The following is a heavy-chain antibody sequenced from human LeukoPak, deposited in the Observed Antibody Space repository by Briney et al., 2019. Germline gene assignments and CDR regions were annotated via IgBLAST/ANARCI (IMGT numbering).Heavy chain of an antibody. V-gene: IGHV1-69*06. J-gene: IGHJ4*02. CDR3: ARASGTYRRFDY. D-gene: IGHD1-26*01. Sequence: GASVKVSCKASGYTFTSYGISWVRQAPGQGLEWMGGIIPIFGNAKYAQKFQGRVTITADKSTTTAYLELTRLTSDDTAVYYCARASGTYRRFDYWGQGTLVTVSS. CDR1: GYTFTSYG. CDR2: IIPIFGNA.